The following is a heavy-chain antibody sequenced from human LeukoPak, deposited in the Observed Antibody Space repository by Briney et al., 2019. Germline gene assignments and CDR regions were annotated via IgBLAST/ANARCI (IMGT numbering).Heavy chain of an antibody. D-gene: IGHD5-12*01. Sequence: YPGRSLRLSCAASGFTFSSYGMHWVRQAPGKGLEWVAVIWYDGSNKYYADSVKGRFTISRDNSKNTLYLQMNSLRAEDTAVYYCARYGYSGYDGRNFDYWGQGTLVTVSS. CDR1: GFTFSSYG. V-gene: IGHV3-33*01. CDR3: ARYGYSGYDGRNFDY. CDR2: IWYDGSNK. J-gene: IGHJ4*02.